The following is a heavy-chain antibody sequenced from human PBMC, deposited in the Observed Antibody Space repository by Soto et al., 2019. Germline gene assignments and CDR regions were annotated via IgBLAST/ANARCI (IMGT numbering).Heavy chain of an antibody. D-gene: IGHD3-16*01. CDR3: GGGEGLYYYCYGMDV. J-gene: IGHJ6*01. Sequence: QVQLVQSGAEVEKPGASVKVSCKASGYNFTTYAMLWVRQAPGQRPEWMGWINTGNGNTKYSPKFQGRVTITRDTSADTAYMELSSLKSEDTALNYWGGGEGLYYYCYGMDVWGPGSTVPVST. CDR1: GYNFTTYA. CDR2: INTGNGNT. V-gene: IGHV1-3*04.